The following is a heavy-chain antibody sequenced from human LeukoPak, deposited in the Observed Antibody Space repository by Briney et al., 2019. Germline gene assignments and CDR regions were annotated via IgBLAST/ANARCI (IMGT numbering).Heavy chain of an antibody. CDR3: TGGYSGYDSIYLGY. V-gene: IGHV3-73*01. J-gene: IGHJ4*02. D-gene: IGHD5-12*01. Sequence: GGSLRLSCAASGFTFSGSGMHWVRQASGKGLGWVGRIRSKANSYATEYAASVKGRFTISRDDSKNTAYLQMNSLKIEDTAVYYCTGGYSGYDSIYLGYWGQGTLVTVSS. CDR1: GFTFSGSG. CDR2: IRSKANSYAT.